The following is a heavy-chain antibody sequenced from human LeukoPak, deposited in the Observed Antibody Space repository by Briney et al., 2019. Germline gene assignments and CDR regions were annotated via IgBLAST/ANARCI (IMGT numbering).Heavy chain of an antibody. CDR2: ISGSGVAT. V-gene: IGHV3-23*01. CDR3: ARGPPACSTNCYGYLDY. CDR1: GFTVSSNY. D-gene: IGHD2-2*01. J-gene: IGHJ4*02. Sequence: GGSLRLSCAASGFTVSSNYMSWVRQAPGKGLEWVSSISGSGVATYSADSVKGRFTISRDNSKNTLYLQMNSLRADDTDVYYCARGPPACSTNCYGYLDYWGQGALVTVSS.